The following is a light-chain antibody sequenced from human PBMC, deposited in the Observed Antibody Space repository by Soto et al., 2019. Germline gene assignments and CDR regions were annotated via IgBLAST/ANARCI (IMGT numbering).Light chain of an antibody. J-gene: IGKJ1*01. CDR3: QHRSNLWP. CDR2: DAS. Sequence: VLALSATTLSWIKEERGALSCRASQSLGSYLAWYQQKPGQAPRLLIYDASNRASGIPARFSGSGSGTDFTLTISSLEPEDSAVYYCQHRSNLWPVGQGTKVDIK. V-gene: IGKV3-11*01. CDR1: QSLGSY.